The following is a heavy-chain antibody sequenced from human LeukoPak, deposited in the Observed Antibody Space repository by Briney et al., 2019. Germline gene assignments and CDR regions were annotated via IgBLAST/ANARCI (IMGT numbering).Heavy chain of an antibody. V-gene: IGHV1-18*01. CDR2: ISAYNGNT. Sequence: GASVKVSCKASGYTFTSYGISWVRQAPGQGLEWMGWISAYNGNTNYAQKLQGRVTMTTDTSTSTAYMELRSLRSDDTAVYYCASISIWASEHAFDIWGQGTMVTVSS. CDR1: GYTFTSYG. CDR3: ASISIWASEHAFDI. J-gene: IGHJ3*02. D-gene: IGHD2/OR15-2a*01.